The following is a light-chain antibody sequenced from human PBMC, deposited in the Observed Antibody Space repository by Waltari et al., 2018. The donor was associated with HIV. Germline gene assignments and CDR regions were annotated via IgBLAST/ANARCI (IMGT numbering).Light chain of an antibody. CDR1: QPVGAY. J-gene: IGKJ2*01. V-gene: IGKV3-20*01. CDR2: GTS. Sequence: SPGERATLFCRASQPVGAYISWYQHKSGQPPRLLIYGTSFRAPGVPDRFGASGSGTDFTLTITRLEPEDFAVYYCQRYDSSPRFTFGQGTNLEI. CDR3: QRYDSSPRFT.